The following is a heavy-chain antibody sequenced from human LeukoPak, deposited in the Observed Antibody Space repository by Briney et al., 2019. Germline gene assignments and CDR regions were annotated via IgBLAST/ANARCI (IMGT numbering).Heavy chain of an antibody. V-gene: IGHV4-59*01. CDR3: ARGVKGDLNWFDP. CDR1: GGSISNYY. Sequence: SETLSLTCTVFGGSISNYYWSWIRQPPGKGLEWIGYIYYSGSTNYNPSLKSRVTISVDTSKNQFSLKLSSVTAADTAVYYCARGVKGDLNWFDPWGQGTLVTVSS. D-gene: IGHD2-21*02. CDR2: IYYSGST. J-gene: IGHJ5*02.